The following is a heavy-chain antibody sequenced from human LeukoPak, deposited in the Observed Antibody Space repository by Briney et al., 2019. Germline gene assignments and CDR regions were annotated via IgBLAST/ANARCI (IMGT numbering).Heavy chain of an antibody. V-gene: IGHV1-2*02. CDR1: GYTFTGYY. CDR3: ARSIAAAGSLQGY. D-gene: IGHD6-13*01. CDR2: INPNSGGT. J-gene: IGHJ4*02. Sequence: ASVKVSCKASGYTFTGYYMHWVRQAPGQGLEWMGWINPNSGGTNYAQKFQGRVTMTRDTSISTAYMELSRLRSDDTAVYYCARSIAAAGSLQGYWGQGTLVTVSS.